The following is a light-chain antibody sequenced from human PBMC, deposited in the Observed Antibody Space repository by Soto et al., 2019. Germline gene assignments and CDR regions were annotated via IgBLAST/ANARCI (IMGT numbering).Light chain of an antibody. Sequence: DIQMTQSPSSLSASVGDRVTITCRASQSISSYLNWYQQKPGKAPKLLIYAASSLQSGVPSRFSGSGSGTDFTLTISSLQHEDFDTYYCQQSYSTPRTFGQGTKVDIK. CDR1: QSISSY. CDR3: QQSYSTPRT. V-gene: IGKV1-39*01. CDR2: AAS. J-gene: IGKJ1*01.